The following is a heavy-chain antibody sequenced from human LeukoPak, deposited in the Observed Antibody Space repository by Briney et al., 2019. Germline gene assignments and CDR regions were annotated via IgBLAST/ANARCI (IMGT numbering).Heavy chain of an antibody. CDR3: ARGCSSTSCGDMGYYYYYGMDV. CDR1: GFTFSSYA. Sequence: PGRSLRLSCAASGFTFSSYAMHWVRQAPGKGLEWVAVISYDGSNKYYADSVKGRFTISRDNSKNTLYLQMNSLRAEDTAVYYCARGCSSTSCGDMGYYYYYGMDVWGQGTTVTVSS. V-gene: IGHV3-30-3*01. J-gene: IGHJ6*02. D-gene: IGHD2-2*01. CDR2: ISYDGSNK.